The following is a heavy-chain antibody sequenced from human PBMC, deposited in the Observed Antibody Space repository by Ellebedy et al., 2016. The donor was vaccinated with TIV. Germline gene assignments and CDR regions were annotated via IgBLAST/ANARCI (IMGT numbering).Heavy chain of an antibody. Sequence: SETLSLTCAVYGGSFSGYYWSWIRQPPGKGLEWIGEINPSGSTNYNPSLKSRVTISVDTSKNQFSLSLSSVTAADTAVYYCASILYYDILTGYYNSVDYWGQGTLVTVSS. CDR1: GGSFSGYY. CDR3: ASILYYDILTGYYNSVDY. D-gene: IGHD3-9*01. V-gene: IGHV4-34*01. CDR2: INPSGST. J-gene: IGHJ4*02.